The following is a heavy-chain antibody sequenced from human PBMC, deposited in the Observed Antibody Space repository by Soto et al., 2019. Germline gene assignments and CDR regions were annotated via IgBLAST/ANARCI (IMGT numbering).Heavy chain of an antibody. CDR1: GYTFTDYP. D-gene: IGHD3-22*01. CDR2: INPDNGNT. V-gene: IGHV1-3*01. CDR3: VKRASDSIGYFPLGY. Sequence: ASVKVSCKASGYTFTDYPIHWVRQAAGHRLEWMGWINPDNGNTKYSQTFQGRVTISRDTSASTAHMDLSSLTSEDTAVYYCVKRASDSIGYFPLGYWGQGTLVTVSS. J-gene: IGHJ4*02.